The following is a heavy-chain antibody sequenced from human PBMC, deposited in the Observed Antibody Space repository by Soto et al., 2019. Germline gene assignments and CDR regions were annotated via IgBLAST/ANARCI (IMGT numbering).Heavy chain of an antibody. CDR1: GYTFTDYW. J-gene: IGHJ6*02. Sequence: GESLKISCKGSGYTFTDYWIGWVRQLPGKGLEWMGIIYLGDSDTRYSPSFQGHVTITVDKSISTAYLQWSSLKASDTAMYYCARQGCSGGSCYPTKYYYGMDVWGQGTTVTVSS. CDR3: ARQGCSGGSCYPTKYYYGMDV. CDR2: IYLGDSDT. D-gene: IGHD2-15*01. V-gene: IGHV5-51*01.